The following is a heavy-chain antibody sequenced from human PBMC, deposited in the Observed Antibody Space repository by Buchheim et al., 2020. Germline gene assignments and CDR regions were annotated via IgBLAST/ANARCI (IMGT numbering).Heavy chain of an antibody. V-gene: IGHV3-33*01. Sequence: QVQVVESGGGVVQPGRSLRLSCAASGFTFSTYCMHWVRQAPGQGLEWVAAIWYDGTNKYYADSVQGRFTISRDNSKNRLYLQMNSLRAEDTAVYYCARDRDAYDGYFYYSLDVWGQGTT. D-gene: IGHD5-24*01. CDR1: GFTFSTYC. CDR2: IWYDGTNK. J-gene: IGHJ6*02. CDR3: ARDRDAYDGYFYYSLDV.